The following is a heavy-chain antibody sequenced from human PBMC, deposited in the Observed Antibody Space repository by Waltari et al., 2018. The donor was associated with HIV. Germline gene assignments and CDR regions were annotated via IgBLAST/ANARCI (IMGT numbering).Heavy chain of an antibody. D-gene: IGHD3-16*01. CDR1: GGSISSYY. CDR3: ARGRRGNGYYYYGMDV. V-gene: IGHV4-59*01. CDR2: VYNSGTT. J-gene: IGHJ6*02. Sequence: QVQLQESGPGLVKPSETLSLTCTVSGGSISSYYWGWIRQPPGKGLEWIGCVYNSGTTNYNPSLKSRVTISVDTSKNQFSLKLSSVTAADTAVYYCARGRRGNGYYYYGMDVWGQGTTVTVSS.